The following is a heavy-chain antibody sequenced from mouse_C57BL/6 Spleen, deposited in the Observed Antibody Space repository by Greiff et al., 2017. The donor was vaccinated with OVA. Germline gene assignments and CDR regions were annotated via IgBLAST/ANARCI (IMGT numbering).Heavy chain of an antibody. CDR2: IDPSDSYT. CDR3: GSSYYYGSSYYFDY. D-gene: IGHD1-1*01. V-gene: IGHV1-50*01. Sequence: QVQLQQPGAELVKPGASVKLSCKASGYTFTSYWMQWVKQRPGQGLEWIGEIDPSDSYTNYNQKFKGKATLTVDTSSSTAYMQLSSLTSEDSAVYYCGSSYYYGSSYYFDYWGQGTTLTVSS. J-gene: IGHJ2*01. CDR1: GYTFTSYW.